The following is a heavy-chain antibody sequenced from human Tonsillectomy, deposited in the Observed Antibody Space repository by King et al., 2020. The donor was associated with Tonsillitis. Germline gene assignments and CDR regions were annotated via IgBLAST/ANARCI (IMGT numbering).Heavy chain of an antibody. D-gene: IGHD6-19*01. Sequence: VQLVESGGGLVQPGRSLRLSCAASGFTFDDYAMHWVRQAPGKGLEWVSGISWNSGSISYADSVKGRFTISRDNAKNSLYLQMNSLRAEDTALYYCAKDIWRWLSGSGFDYWGQGTLVTVSS. CDR1: GFTFDDYA. J-gene: IGHJ4*02. V-gene: IGHV3-9*01. CDR2: ISWNSGSI. CDR3: AKDIWRWLSGSGFDY.